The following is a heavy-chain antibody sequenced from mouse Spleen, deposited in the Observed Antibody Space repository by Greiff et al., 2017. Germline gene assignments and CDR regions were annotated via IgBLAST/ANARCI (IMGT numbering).Heavy chain of an antibody. CDR2: INPYNGDT. J-gene: IGHJ2*01. D-gene: IGHD1-1*01. Sequence: VQLKQSGPELVKPGDSVKISCKASGYSFTGYFMNWVMQSHGKSLEWIGRINPYNGDTFYNQKFKGKATLTVDKSSSTAHMELRSLTSEDSAVYYCVRSDYGSRGFDYWGQGTTLTVSS. V-gene: IGHV1-20*01. CDR1: GYSFTGYF. CDR3: VRSDYGSRGFDY.